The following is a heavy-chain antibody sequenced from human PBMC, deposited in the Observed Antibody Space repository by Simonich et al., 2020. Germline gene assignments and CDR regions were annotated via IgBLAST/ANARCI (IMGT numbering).Heavy chain of an antibody. CDR1: GSTFTGYY. D-gene: IGHD2-21*01. V-gene: IGHV1-2*02. CDR3: ARNGLVGILKAFDI. Sequence: QVQLVQSGAEVKKPGASVKVSCKASGSTFTGYYMHWVRQAPGQGLEWRGWINPNSGGPNYAQKFQGRVTMTRDTSISTAYMELSRLRSDDTAVYYCARNGLVGILKAFDIWGQGTMVTVSS. CDR2: INPNSGGP. J-gene: IGHJ3*02.